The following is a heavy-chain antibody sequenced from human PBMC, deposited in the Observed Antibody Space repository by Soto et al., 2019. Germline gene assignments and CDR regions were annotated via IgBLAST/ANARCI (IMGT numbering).Heavy chain of an antibody. CDR3: ARWYYDILTGYSAVFDY. V-gene: IGHV4-34*01. CDR1: GGSFSGYY. CDR2: INHSGST. J-gene: IGHJ4*02. D-gene: IGHD3-9*01. Sequence: SETLSLTCAVSGGSFSGYYWSWIRQPPGKGLEWIGEINHSGSTNYNPSLKSRVTISVDTSKNQFSLKLSSVTAADTAVYYCARWYYDILTGYSAVFDYWGQGTLVTVSS.